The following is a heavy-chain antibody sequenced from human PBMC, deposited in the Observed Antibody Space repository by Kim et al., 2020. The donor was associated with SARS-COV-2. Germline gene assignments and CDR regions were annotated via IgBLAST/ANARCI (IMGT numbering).Heavy chain of an antibody. V-gene: IGHV4-59*01. CDR2: T. Sequence: TNYTPSLKSRVTISVDTPKNQFSLKLSSVTAADTAVYYCARYRGGAGIDYWGQGTLVTVSS. J-gene: IGHJ4*02. D-gene: IGHD2-21*01. CDR3: ARYRGGAGIDY.